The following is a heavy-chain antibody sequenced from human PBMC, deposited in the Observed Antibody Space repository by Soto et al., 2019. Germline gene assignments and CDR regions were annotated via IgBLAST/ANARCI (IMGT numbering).Heavy chain of an antibody. Sequence: GASVKVSCKVSGYTLTELSMHWVQQAPGKGLEWMGGFDPEDGETIYAQKFQGRVTMTEDTSTDTAYMELSSLRSEDTAVYYCATQYYDILTGYYIPGWFDPWGQGTLVTVSS. V-gene: IGHV1-24*01. CDR2: FDPEDGET. D-gene: IGHD3-9*01. J-gene: IGHJ5*02. CDR1: GYTLTELS. CDR3: ATQYYDILTGYYIPGWFDP.